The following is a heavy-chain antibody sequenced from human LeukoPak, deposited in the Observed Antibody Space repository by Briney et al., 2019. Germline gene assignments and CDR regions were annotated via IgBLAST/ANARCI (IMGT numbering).Heavy chain of an antibody. CDR1: GYTFTSHG. CDR3: ARRWGGSRATDCWFDP. Sequence: ASVKVSCKASGYTFTSHGISWVRQAPGQGLEWMGWISAYNGNTNYAQKLQGRVTMTTDTSTSTAYMELRSLRSDDTAVYYCARRWGGSRATDCWFDPWGQGTLVTVSS. D-gene: IGHD2-15*01. V-gene: IGHV1-18*01. J-gene: IGHJ5*02. CDR2: ISAYNGNT.